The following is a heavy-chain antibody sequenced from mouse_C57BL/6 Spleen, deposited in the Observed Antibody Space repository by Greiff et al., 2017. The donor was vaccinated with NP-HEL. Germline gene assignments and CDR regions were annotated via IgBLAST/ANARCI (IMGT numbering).Heavy chain of an antibody. V-gene: IGHV1-80*01. CDR1: GYAFSSYW. J-gene: IGHJ4*01. CDR2: IYPGAGDT. Sequence: QVQLQQSGAELVKPGASVKISCKASGYAFSSYWMNWVKQRPGKGLEWIGQIYPGAGDTNYTGKFKGKATLTADKSSSTAYMQLSSLTSEDAAVYFCAISFPYDYDRYDAMDYWGQGTSVTVSS. CDR3: AISFPYDYDRYDAMDY. D-gene: IGHD2-4*01.